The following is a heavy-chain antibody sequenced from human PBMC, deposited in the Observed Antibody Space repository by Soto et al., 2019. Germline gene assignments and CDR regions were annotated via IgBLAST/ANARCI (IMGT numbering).Heavy chain of an antibody. V-gene: IGHV3-64*02. CDR3: ARKNSGTYPFDF. CDR2: ITTKGDST. J-gene: IGHJ4*02. Sequence: PGESLKISCAASGFTFSDYAMYWVRQAPGKGLEYVSAITTKGDSTYYADSVKGRFSISRDNSKNTLYLQMGCLRADDMAVYYCARKNSGTYPFDFWGQGTLVTVSS. D-gene: IGHD1-26*01. CDR1: GFTFSDYA.